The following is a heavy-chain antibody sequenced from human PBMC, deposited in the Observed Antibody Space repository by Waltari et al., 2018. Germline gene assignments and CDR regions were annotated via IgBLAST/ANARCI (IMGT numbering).Heavy chain of an antibody. Sequence: EVQLLESGGGLVQPGGSLRLSCASSGFTFGKSGITWVRQTPGQGLDWVPTFTVNGASTCDSDSVKGRCAISRDNSKNTLYLQMSSLRAGDTAVYYCATSFRGKFDFWGQGTLVTVSS. V-gene: IGHV3-23*01. CDR3: ATSFRGKFDF. CDR2: FTVNGAST. J-gene: IGHJ4*02. CDR1: GFTFGKSG. D-gene: IGHD3-16*01.